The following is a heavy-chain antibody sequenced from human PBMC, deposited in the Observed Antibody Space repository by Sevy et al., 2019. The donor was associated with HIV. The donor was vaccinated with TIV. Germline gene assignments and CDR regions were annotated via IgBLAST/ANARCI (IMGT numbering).Heavy chain of an antibody. V-gene: IGHV4-4*09. CDR2: IYSTGRT. Sequence: SETLSLTCTVSGYSISSYYWSWIRQPPGKRLEWIGYIYSTGRTSYNPSLKSRVTISVDTSKNQFSLRLSSVTAADTALYYCARDTLIASRPVVFAYWGQGTLVTVSS. CDR3: ARDTLIASRPVVFAY. CDR1: GYSISSYY. D-gene: IGHD6-6*01. J-gene: IGHJ4*02.